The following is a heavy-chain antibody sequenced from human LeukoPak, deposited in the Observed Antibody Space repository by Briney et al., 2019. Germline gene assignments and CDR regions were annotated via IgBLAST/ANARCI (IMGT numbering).Heavy chain of an antibody. CDR1: GGSFSGYY. J-gene: IGHJ4*02. CDR2: INHSGDT. V-gene: IGHV4-34*01. Sequence: SETLSLTCAVYGGSFSGYYWSWIRQPPGKGLEWIGEINHSGDTKSHTSLRSRVTLSVDPSNKQFSLRLTSVTAADTAVYFCARGHSTSGLDFWGQGALVSVSS. D-gene: IGHD1-26*01. CDR3: ARGHSTSGLDF.